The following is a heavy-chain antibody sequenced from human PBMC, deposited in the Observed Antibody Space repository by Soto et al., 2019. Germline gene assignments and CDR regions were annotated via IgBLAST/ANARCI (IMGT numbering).Heavy chain of an antibody. CDR2: IYQSGST. CDR1: GGSISSDNW. J-gene: IGHJ6*02. Sequence: SETPSLTCAVSGGSISSDNWWSWVRQPPGKGLEWIGEIYQSGSTNYNPSLKSRVTISVDKSKDQFSLMVSYVTAADTAVYFCARIPFHDYSLDVWGQGTTVTVSS. CDR3: ARIPFHDYSLDV. V-gene: IGHV4-4*02. D-gene: IGHD2-21*01.